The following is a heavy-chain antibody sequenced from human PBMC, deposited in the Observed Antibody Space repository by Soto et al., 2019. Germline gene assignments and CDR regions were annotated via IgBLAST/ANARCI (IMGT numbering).Heavy chain of an antibody. V-gene: IGHV1-69*13. CDR3: ARVHCSSTSCYWFDP. CDR2: IIPIFGTA. J-gene: IGHJ5*02. CDR1: GGTFSSYA. D-gene: IGHD2-2*01. Sequence: SVKVSCKASGGTFSSYAISWVRQAPGQGLEWMGGIIPIFGTANYAQKFQGRVTITADESTSTAYMELSSLRSDDTAVYYCARVHCSSTSCYWFDPWGQGTVVTVSS.